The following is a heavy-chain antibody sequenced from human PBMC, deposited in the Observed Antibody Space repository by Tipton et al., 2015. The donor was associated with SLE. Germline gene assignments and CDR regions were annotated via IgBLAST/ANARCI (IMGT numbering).Heavy chain of an antibody. CDR1: GGTFSSYA. V-gene: IGHV1-18*01. CDR2: IIAYSGNT. CDR3: ARFSFSGYGFDI. D-gene: IGHD3-22*01. J-gene: IGHJ3*02. Sequence: QVQLVQSGAEVKKPGSSVKVSCKASGGTFSSYAISWVRQAPGQGLEWMGGIIAYSGNTNYAQKLQGRVTMTTDTSTSTAYMELRSLRYDDTAVYYCARFSFSGYGFDIWGQGTMVTVSS.